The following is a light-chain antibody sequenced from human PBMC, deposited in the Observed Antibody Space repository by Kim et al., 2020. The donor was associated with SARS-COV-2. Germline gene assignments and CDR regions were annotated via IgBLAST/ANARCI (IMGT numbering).Light chain of an antibody. CDR1: QSVSSNS. Sequence: SPGKRATLSCRANQSVSSNSLAWYQQKPGHPPRLLVYDASSSATGIPDRFSGSGSGTDYTLTISRLEPEDFVVYYCQQYAGSPLTFGQGTKVDIK. CDR3: QQYAGSPLT. J-gene: IGKJ1*01. CDR2: DAS. V-gene: IGKV3-20*01.